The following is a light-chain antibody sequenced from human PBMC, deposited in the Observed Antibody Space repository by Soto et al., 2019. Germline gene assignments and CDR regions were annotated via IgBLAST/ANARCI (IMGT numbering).Light chain of an antibody. Sequence: DIQMTQSPSSLSASVGDTVTITCRASQGISSSLAWYQQKAGKVPDLLIYGASTLQPGVPSHFSGSGSGTDFTLTISSLQPEDVATYYCQEYHSPPFTFGPGTKVEMK. J-gene: IGKJ3*01. CDR3: QEYHSPPFT. CDR2: GAS. CDR1: QGISSS. V-gene: IGKV1-27*01.